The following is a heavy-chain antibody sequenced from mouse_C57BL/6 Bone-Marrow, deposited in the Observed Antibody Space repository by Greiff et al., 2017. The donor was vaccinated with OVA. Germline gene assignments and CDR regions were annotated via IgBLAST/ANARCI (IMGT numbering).Heavy chain of an antibody. CDR2: ISSGGSYT. Sequence: DVMLVESGGDLVKPGGSLKLSCAASGFTFSSYGMSWVRQTPDKRLEWVATISSGGSYTYYPDSVKGRFTISRDNAKNTLYLQMSSLKSEDTAMYYCARRGGYWGQGTTLTVSS. J-gene: IGHJ2*01. V-gene: IGHV5-6*02. CDR1: GFTFSSYG. CDR3: ARRGGY.